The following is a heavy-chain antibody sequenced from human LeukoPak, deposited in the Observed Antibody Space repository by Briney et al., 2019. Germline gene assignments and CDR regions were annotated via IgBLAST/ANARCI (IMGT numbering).Heavy chain of an antibody. V-gene: IGHV4-59*01. CDR2: ISDIGSI. J-gene: IGHJ6*02. CDR1: GGSISSYY. CDR3: ARDSVVPAATPYYYYYYGMDV. D-gene: IGHD2-2*01. Sequence: SETLSLTCTVSGGSISSYYWSWIRQPPGKGLEWIAYISDIGSINYNPSLKSRVTISVDTSKNQFSLKLSSVTAADTAVYYCARDSVVPAATPYYYYYYGMDVWGQGTTVTVSS.